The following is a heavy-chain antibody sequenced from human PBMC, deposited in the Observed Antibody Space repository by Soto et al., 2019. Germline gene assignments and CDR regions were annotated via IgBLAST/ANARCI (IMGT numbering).Heavy chain of an antibody. D-gene: IGHD1-1*01. V-gene: IGHV1-8*02. CDR1: GYTFTSYA. J-gene: IGHJ4*02. CDR3: ARGRYGDY. Sequence: ASVKVSCKASGYTFTSYAMHWVRQATGQGLEWMGWMNPNSGNTDYAQKLQGRVTVTRDTSTSTAYMELRSLRSDDTAVYYCARGRYGDYWGQGALVTVSS. CDR2: MNPNSGNT.